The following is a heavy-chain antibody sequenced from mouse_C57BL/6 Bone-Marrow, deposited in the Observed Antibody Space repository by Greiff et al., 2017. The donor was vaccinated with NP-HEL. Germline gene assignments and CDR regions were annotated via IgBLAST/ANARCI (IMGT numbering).Heavy chain of an antibody. Sequence: VQLQQSGPVLVKPGASVKMSCKASGYTFTDYYMNWVKQSHGKSLEWIGVINPYNGGTSYNQKFKGKATLTVDKSSSTAYMELNSLTSEDSAVYYCARPYGSLFDYWGQGTTLTVSS. J-gene: IGHJ2*01. CDR3: ARPYGSLFDY. D-gene: IGHD1-1*01. CDR2: INPYNGGT. CDR1: GYTFTDYY. V-gene: IGHV1-19*01.